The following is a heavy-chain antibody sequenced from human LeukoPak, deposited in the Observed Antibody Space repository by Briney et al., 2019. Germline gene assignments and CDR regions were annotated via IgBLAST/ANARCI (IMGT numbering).Heavy chain of an antibody. D-gene: IGHD3-9*01. CDR1: GGSISSHY. CDR3: ARGWLLGPDFDY. CDR2: IYTSGST. J-gene: IGHJ4*02. Sequence: SETLSLTCTVSGGSISSHYGSWIRQPAGKGLEWIGRIYTSGSTNYNPSLKSRVTMSVDTSKNQVSLKLRSVTAADTAVYFCARGWLLGPDFDYWGQGNLVIVSS. V-gene: IGHV4-4*07.